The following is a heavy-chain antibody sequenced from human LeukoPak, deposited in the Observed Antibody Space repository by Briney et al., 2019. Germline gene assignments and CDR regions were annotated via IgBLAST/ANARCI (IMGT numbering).Heavy chain of an antibody. D-gene: IGHD6-13*01. J-gene: IGHJ4*02. CDR1: GFPFSCYS. V-gene: IGHV3-7*03. CDR2: IKPDGTTK. Sequence: PGESLRLSCAASGFPFSCYSMTWVRQAPGKGLEWVANIKPDGTTKFYVDSVKGRFTISRDNALNSLYLQMNSLRAEDTAIYYCARSIPYGTTWYGRSDYWGQGTLVTVSS. CDR3: ARSIPYGTTWYGRSDY.